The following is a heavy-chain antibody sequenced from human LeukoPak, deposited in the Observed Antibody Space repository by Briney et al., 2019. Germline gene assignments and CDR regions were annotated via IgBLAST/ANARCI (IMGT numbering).Heavy chain of an antibody. CDR2: ISSSGSTI. J-gene: IGHJ6*03. CDR3: ARDRNTAMVTPYYYMDV. CDR1: GFTFSTFA. V-gene: IGHV3-48*04. D-gene: IGHD5-18*01. Sequence: GGSLRLSCAASGFTFSTFAMIWVRQPPGKGLEWVSYISSSGSTIYYADSVKGRFTISRDNAKNSLYLQMNSLRAEDTAVYYCARDRNTAMVTPYYYMDVWGKGTTVTVSS.